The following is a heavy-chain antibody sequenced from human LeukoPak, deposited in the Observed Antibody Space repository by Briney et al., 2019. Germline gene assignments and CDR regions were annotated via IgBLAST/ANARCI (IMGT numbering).Heavy chain of an antibody. V-gene: IGHV3-23*01. D-gene: IGHD6-13*01. CDR2: ISGSGDTT. Sequence: PGGSLRLSCAASGFTFSIFAMNWVRQAPGKGLEWVSGISGSGDTTDYADSVKGRFTISRDNSRNTLYLQMNSLRAEDTALYYCTNGLHGGQLLVPFDSWGQGTLVTVSS. CDR3: TNGLHGGQLLVPFDS. CDR1: GFTFSIFA. J-gene: IGHJ4*02.